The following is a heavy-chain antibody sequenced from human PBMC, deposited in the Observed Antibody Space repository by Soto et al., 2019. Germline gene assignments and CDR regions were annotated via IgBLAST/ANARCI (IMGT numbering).Heavy chain of an antibody. CDR2: INAGNGNT. D-gene: IGHD6-19*01. CDR1: GYTFTSYA. Sequence: ASVKVSCKASGYTFTSYAMHWVRQAPGQRLEWMGWINAGNGNTKYSQKFQGRVTITRDTSASTAYMELSSLRSEDTAVYYCERVGGVAGYDAFDIWGQGTMVTVSS. CDR3: ERVGGVAGYDAFDI. J-gene: IGHJ3*02. V-gene: IGHV1-3*01.